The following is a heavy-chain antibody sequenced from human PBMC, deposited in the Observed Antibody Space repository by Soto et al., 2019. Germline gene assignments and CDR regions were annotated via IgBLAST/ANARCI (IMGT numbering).Heavy chain of an antibody. D-gene: IGHD2-15*01. V-gene: IGHV4-39*01. J-gene: IGHJ5*02. CDR1: GGSITRSSHV. CDR2: IYFTGNT. CDR3: SGQTFTIAAASYGRSNWFDP. Sequence: SETLSLTCSASGGSITRSSHVWGWVRQPPGKGLEWIGTIYFTGNTYYTPSLKSRLTMSIDTSKNEFSLRLNSVTAADTAVYYFSGQTFTIAAASYGRSNWFDPWGPGTLVTVSS.